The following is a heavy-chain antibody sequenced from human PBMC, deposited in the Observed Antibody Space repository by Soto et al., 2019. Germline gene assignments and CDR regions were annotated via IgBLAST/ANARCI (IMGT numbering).Heavy chain of an antibody. V-gene: IGHV1-24*01. Sequence: ASVKVSCKVSGYTVTELSMHWVRQAPGKGLEWMGGFDPEDGETIYAQKFQGRVTMTEDTSTDTAYMELSSLRSEDTAVYYCATGIKYYDSFRVLDYWGQGTPVTVSS. CDR3: ATGIKYYDSFRVLDY. CDR2: FDPEDGET. J-gene: IGHJ4*02. D-gene: IGHD3-22*01. CDR1: GYTVTELS.